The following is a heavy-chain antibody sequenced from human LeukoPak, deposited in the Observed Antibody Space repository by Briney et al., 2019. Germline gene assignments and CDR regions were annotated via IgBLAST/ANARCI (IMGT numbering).Heavy chain of an antibody. CDR3: AKDMAPGPGIAAAPGY. CDR1: GFTFNNYN. J-gene: IGHJ4*02. D-gene: IGHD6-13*01. V-gene: IGHV3-9*01. Sequence: PGGSLRLSCAGSGFTFNNYNMNWVRQAPGKGLEWVSGISWNSGSIGYADSVKGRFTISRDNAKNSLYLQMNSLRAEDTALYYCAKDMAPGPGIAAAPGYWGQGTLVTVSS. CDR2: ISWNSGSI.